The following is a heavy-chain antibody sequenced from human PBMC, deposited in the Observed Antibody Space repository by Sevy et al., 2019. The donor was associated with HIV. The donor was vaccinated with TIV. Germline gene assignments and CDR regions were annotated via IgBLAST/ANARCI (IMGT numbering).Heavy chain of an antibody. D-gene: IGHD3-22*01. CDR1: GFTFSSYA. CDR2: ISHDGSNK. Sequence: GGSLRLSCAASGFTFSSYAMHWVRQAPGKGLEWVAVISHDGSNKYYADSVKGRFTISRDNSKNTLYLQMNSLRAEDTAVYYCARGQLKTQGSGPYYYDSSGYQGGYWGQGTLVTVSS. CDR3: ARGQLKTQGSGPYYYDSSGYQGGY. J-gene: IGHJ4*02. V-gene: IGHV3-30-3*01.